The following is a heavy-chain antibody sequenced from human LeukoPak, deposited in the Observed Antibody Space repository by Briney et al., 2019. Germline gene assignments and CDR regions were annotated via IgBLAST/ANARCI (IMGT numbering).Heavy chain of an antibody. CDR2: FHNSRTT. Sequence: SETLSLTCTVSGGSISGYSWTWIRQPPGQGLEWIGYFHNSRTTSYNPSLTGRVIISVDTAMDQISLKLNSVTAADTAVYYCARGHLGLSRWGQGTLVTVSS. CDR3: ARGHLGLSR. J-gene: IGHJ4*02. D-gene: IGHD3-10*01. CDR1: GGSISGYS. V-gene: IGHV4-59*01.